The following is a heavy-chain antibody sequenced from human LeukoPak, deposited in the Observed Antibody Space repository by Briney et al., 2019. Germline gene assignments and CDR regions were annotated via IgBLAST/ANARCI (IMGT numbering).Heavy chain of an antibody. V-gene: IGHV3-30*04. J-gene: IGHJ4*02. CDR1: GFTFSSYA. CDR3: ARGLLRYFDWLDY. CDR2: ISYDESNK. Sequence: GRSLRLSCAASGFTFSSYAMHWVRQAPGKGLEWVAVISYDESNKYYADSVKGRFTISRDNSKNTLYLQMNSLRAEDTAVYYCARGLLRYFDWLDYWGQGTLVTVSS. D-gene: IGHD3-9*01.